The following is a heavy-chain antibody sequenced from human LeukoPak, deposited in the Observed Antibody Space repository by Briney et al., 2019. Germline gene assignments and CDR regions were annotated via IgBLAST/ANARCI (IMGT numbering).Heavy chain of an antibody. CDR3: ARPPTVTRGWFDP. D-gene: IGHD4-17*01. Sequence: ASVKVSCKASGYTFTDYYMHWVRPAPGQGLEWMGWINPNTGGTNYAQKFQGRVTMTRDTSISTAYMELSRLKSDDTAVYYCARPPTVTRGWFDPWGQGTLVTVSS. CDR2: INPNTGGT. CDR1: GYTFTDYY. V-gene: IGHV1-2*02. J-gene: IGHJ5*02.